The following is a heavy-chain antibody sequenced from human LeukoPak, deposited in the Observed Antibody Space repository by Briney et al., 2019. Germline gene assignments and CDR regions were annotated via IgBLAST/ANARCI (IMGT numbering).Heavy chain of an antibody. V-gene: IGHV3-23*01. CDR1: GFTFSSYG. CDR2: ISGSGGST. J-gene: IGHJ4*02. D-gene: IGHD3-9*01. CDR3: AIPDILTGYYNANFDY. Sequence: GGSLRLSCAASGFTFSSYGMSWVRQAPGKGLEWVSAISGSGGSTYYADSVKGRFTISRDNSKNTLYLQMNSLRAEDTAVYYCAIPDILTGYYNANFDYWGQGTLVTVSS.